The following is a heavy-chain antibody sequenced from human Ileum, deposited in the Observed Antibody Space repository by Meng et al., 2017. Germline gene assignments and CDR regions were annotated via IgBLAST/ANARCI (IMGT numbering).Heavy chain of an antibody. CDR3: ARAGVAVSGRVFDS. CDR2: IKQDGGDK. Sequence: GESLKISCAASGFTFSSYWMSWVRQAPGKGLEWVATIKQDGGDKYYVNSVKGRFTISRDNAKNSLYLQMDSLRAEDTALYYCARAGVAVSGRVFDSWGQGALVTV. V-gene: IGHV3-7*01. J-gene: IGHJ4*02. CDR1: GFTFSSYW. D-gene: IGHD6-19*01.